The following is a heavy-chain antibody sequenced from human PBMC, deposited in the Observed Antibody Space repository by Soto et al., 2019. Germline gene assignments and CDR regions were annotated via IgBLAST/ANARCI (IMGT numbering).Heavy chain of an antibody. CDR1: GYSFTSYW. CDR3: ARSAVDTAMVYYYYAMDV. Sequence: ESLKISCKGSGYSFTSYWISWVRQMPGKGLEWMGRIDPSDSYTNYSPSFQGHVTISADKSISTAYLQWSSLKASDTAMYYCARSAVDTAMVYYYYAMDVWGQGTTVTVSS. J-gene: IGHJ6*02. CDR2: IDPSDSYT. D-gene: IGHD5-18*01. V-gene: IGHV5-10-1*01.